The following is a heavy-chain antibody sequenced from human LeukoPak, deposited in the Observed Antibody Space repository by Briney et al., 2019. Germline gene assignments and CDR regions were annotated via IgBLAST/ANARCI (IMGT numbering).Heavy chain of an antibody. D-gene: IGHD1-7*01. CDR2: INHSGST. CDR3: ARARLSGTTYNY. V-gene: IGHV4-34*01. CDR1: GGSFSGYY. J-gene: IGHJ4*02. Sequence: SETLSPTCAVYGGSFSGYYGSWIRQPPGRGLECIGEINHSGSTNYNPSLKSRVTISVDTSKNQFSLKLSSVTAAGTAVYYCARARLSGTTYNYWGQGTLVTVSS.